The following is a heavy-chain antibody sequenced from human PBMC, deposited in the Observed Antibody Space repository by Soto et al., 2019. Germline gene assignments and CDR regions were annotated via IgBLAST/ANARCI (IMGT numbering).Heavy chain of an antibody. J-gene: IGHJ4*02. CDR1: GFTFSDHH. V-gene: IGHV3-72*01. D-gene: IGHD1-26*01. CDR2: SMKKVNSDTT. Sequence: EVQLVESGGGLVQPGGSLRLSCAASGFTFSDHHMDWVRQAPGKGLEWVGRSMKKVNSDTTEHAASVKGRFTIARDXANNLRYLQMSGLRTEDTAVYYCVGDSMGGGGLDYWGQGILVTVSS. CDR3: VGDSMGGGGLDY.